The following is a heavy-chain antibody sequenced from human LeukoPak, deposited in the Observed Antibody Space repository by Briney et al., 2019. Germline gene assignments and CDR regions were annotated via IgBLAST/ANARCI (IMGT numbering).Heavy chain of an antibody. V-gene: IGHV3-23*01. CDR1: VFTFSSYA. J-gene: IGHJ4*02. CDR2: ISGSAGST. Sequence: PGGSLRLSSAASVFTFSSYAMSWVRQAPGKGLEWVSAISGSAGSTYYADSVKGRFTISRDNSKNTLYLQMNSLRAEDTAVYYCAKDSGPGVNCSLDYWRQGNLVTVSS. CDR3: AKDSGPGVNCSLDY. D-gene: IGHD1-1*01.